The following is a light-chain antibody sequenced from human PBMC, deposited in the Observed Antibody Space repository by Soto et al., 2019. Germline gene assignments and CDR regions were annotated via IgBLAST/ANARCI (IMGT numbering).Light chain of an antibody. CDR1: QSVSSSY. Sequence: EIVLTQSPATLSLSPGERATLSCKASQSVSSSYLAWYQQRPGQAPRLLIYDASNRATGIPARFSGSGSGTDFTLTISSLQPEDFAVYYCHQRSNWPPTFGGGTKVDIK. J-gene: IGKJ4*01. CDR2: DAS. CDR3: HQRSNWPPT. V-gene: IGKV3-11*01.